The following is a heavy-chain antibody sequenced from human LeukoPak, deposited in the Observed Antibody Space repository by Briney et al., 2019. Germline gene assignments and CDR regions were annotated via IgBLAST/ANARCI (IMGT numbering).Heavy chain of an antibody. D-gene: IGHD4-11*01. CDR1: GGTFSSYA. V-gene: IGHV1-69*05. J-gene: IGHJ6*03. CDR2: IIPIFGTA. Sequence: SVKVSYKASGGTFSSYAISWVRQAPGQGLEWMGGIIPIFGTANYAQKFQGRVTITTDESTSTAYMELSSLRSEDTAVYYCARGGSNYPSYYYYMDVWGKGTTVTVSS. CDR3: ARGGSNYPSYYYYMDV.